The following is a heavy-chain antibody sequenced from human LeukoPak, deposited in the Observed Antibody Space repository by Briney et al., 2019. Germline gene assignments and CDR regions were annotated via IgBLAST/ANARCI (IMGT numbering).Heavy chain of an antibody. Sequence: GGSLRLSCAASGFTFSSYAMSWVRQAPGKGLEWVSAISGSGGSTYYADSVKGRFTISRDNSKNTLYLQMNSLRAEDTAVYYCAKDLLDTAMVTGVAFDIWGQGTMVTVSS. CDR3: AKDLLDTAMVTGVAFDI. J-gene: IGHJ3*02. D-gene: IGHD5-18*01. V-gene: IGHV3-23*01. CDR1: GFTFSSYA. CDR2: ISGSGGST.